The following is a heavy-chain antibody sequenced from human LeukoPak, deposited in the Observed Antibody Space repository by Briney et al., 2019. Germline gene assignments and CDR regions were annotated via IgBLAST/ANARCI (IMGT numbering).Heavy chain of an antibody. Sequence: SETLSLTCTVSGGSISSGDYYWSWIRQPPGKRLEWIGYIYYSGSTYYNPSLKSRVTISVDTSKNQFSLKLSSVTAADTAVYYCARADSVVVPAATSGAFDIWGQGTMVTVSS. CDR2: IYYSGST. J-gene: IGHJ3*02. CDR3: ARADSVVVPAATSGAFDI. D-gene: IGHD2-2*01. V-gene: IGHV4-30-4*08. CDR1: GGSISSGDYY.